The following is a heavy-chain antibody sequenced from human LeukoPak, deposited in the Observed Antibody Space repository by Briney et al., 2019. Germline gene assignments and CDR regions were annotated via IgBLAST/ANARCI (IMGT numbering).Heavy chain of an antibody. CDR2: IYYSGST. CDR1: GGSISSSSYY. J-gene: IGHJ4*02. V-gene: IGHV4-39*07. D-gene: IGHD3-22*01. Sequence: SETLSLTCTVSGGSISSSSYYWGWIRQPPGKGLEWIGSIYYSGSTYYNPSLKSRVTISVDTSKNQFSLKLSSVTAADTAVYYCARVTYYYDSSGYYLGYYFDYWGQGTLVTVSS. CDR3: ARVTYYYDSSGYYLGYYFDY.